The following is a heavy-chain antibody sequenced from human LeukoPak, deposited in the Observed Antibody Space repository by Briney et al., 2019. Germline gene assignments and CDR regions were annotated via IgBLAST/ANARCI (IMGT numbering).Heavy chain of an antibody. Sequence: GRSLRLSCAASGFAFSSYGMHWVRQAPGKGLEWVAVISYDGSNKYYADSVKGRFTISRDNSKNTLYLQMSSLKTDDTAVYYCLMAYFDYWGQGTLVTVSS. J-gene: IGHJ4*02. CDR1: GFAFSSYG. V-gene: IGHV3-30*03. CDR2: ISYDGSNK. CDR3: LMAYFDY. D-gene: IGHD2-8*01.